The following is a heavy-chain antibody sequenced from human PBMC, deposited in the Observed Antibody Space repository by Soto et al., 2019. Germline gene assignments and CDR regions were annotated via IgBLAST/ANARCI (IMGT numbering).Heavy chain of an antibody. CDR2: ISAYDGKT. CDR1: GYSFNIYG. V-gene: IGHV1-18*01. CDR3: ARDPHEYWTTYWFDP. D-gene: IGHD3-3*01. Sequence: AALKVPCKASGYSFNIYGINWVRQAPGQGLELMGWISAYDGKTTYAEKFQGGVTMTTYASTMTAYMELRSLRSDDTAVYYCARDPHEYWTTYWFDPWGQGTLVTVSS. J-gene: IGHJ5*02.